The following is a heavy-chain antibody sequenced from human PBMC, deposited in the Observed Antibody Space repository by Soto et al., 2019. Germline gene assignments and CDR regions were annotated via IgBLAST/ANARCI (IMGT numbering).Heavy chain of an antibody. CDR1: GYSFTSYW. D-gene: IGHD6-19*01. CDR2: IYPGASDT. Sequence: GESLKISCKCSGYSFTSYWIGWVRQMPGKGLEWMGIIYPGASDTRYSPSFQGQVTISADKSISTAYLQWSSLKASDTAMYYCARQQWLGYYGMDVWGQGTTVTVSS. J-gene: IGHJ6*02. V-gene: IGHV5-51*01. CDR3: ARQQWLGYYGMDV.